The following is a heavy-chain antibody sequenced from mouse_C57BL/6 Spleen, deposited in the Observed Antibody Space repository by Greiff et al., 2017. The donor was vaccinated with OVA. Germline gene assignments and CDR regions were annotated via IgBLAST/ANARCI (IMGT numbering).Heavy chain of an antibody. V-gene: IGHV1-64*01. D-gene: IGHD1-1*01. CDR1: GYTFTSYW. CDR3: ARSFTVVANYYAMDY. CDR2: IHPNSGST. J-gene: IGHJ4*01. Sequence: VQLQQPGAELVKPGASVKLSCKASGYTFTSYWMHWVKQRPGQGLEWIGMIHPNSGSTNYNEKFKSKATLTVDKSSSTAYMQLSSLTSEDSAVYYCARSFTVVANYYAMDYWGQGTSVTVSS.